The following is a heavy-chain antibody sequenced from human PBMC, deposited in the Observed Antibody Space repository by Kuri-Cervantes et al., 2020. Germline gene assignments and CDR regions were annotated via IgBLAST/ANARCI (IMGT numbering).Heavy chain of an antibody. D-gene: IGHD2-15*01. CDR3: ARDLEPNCSGGSCYFGLGY. CDR2: MNPNSGNT. J-gene: IGHJ4*02. CDR1: GYTFTSYD. Sequence: ASVKVSCKASGYTFTSYDINWVRQATGQGLEWMGWMNPNSGNTGYAQKFQGRVTITRDTSASTAYMELSSLRSEDTAVYYCARDLEPNCSGGSCYFGLGYWGQGTLVTVSS. V-gene: IGHV1-8*01.